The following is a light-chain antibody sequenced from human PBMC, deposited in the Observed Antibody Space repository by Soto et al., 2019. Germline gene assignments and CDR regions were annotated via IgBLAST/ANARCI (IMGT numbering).Light chain of an antibody. Sequence: DIPMTQSPSSLSASVGDRVTITCRASQGIRNSLAWYQQKPGKAPKLLIYAASTLQSGVPSRFSGSGSGTDFSLTVSSLQPEDVATYHCQKYYSPPFTFGPGTKVDIK. CDR3: QKYYSPPFT. CDR1: QGIRNS. J-gene: IGKJ3*01. V-gene: IGKV1-27*01. CDR2: AAS.